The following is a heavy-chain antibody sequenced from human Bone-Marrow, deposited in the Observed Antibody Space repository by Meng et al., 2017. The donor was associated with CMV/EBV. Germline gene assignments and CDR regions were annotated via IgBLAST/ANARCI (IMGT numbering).Heavy chain of an antibody. CDR3: AKEGGGSGWFLGSYYFYGLDV. D-gene: IGHD6-19*01. V-gene: IGHV3-9*01. CDR1: GFAVESSA. J-gene: IGHJ6*04. CDR2: ISWNSDNI. Sequence: SLQIPCAAYGFAVESSAMHWVRQAPGKGLEYVSGISWNSDNIGYADSVKGRFTISRDNAKNSLYLQMNSLRPEDTALYYCAKEGGGSGWFLGSYYFYGLDVCGRGTTVTVSS.